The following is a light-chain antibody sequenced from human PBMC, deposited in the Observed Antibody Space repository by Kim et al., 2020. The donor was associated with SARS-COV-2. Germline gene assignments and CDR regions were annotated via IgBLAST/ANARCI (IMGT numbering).Light chain of an antibody. CDR1: SSDVSGYNS. CDR2: KVS. J-gene: IGLJ3*02. CDR3: SSYAGSNNLV. V-gene: IGLV2-8*01. Sequence: QSVTISCTGTSSDVSGYNSGSWYQQHPRKAPKLMIYKVSKRPSGVPDRFSGSKSGNTASLTVSGLQAEDEADYYCSSYAGSNNLVFGGGTQLTVL.